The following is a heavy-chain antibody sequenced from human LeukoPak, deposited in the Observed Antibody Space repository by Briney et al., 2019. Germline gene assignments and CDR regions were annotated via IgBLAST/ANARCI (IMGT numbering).Heavy chain of an antibody. CDR2: INPNSGGT. J-gene: IGHJ3*02. CDR1: GYTFTGYY. Sequence: ASVKVSCKASGYTFTGYYMHWVRQAPGQGLEWMGWINPNSGGTNYAQKFQGRVTMTRDTSISTAYMELSRLRSDDTAVYYCARACSKSNRSHLFVGASDIWGQGTMVTVSS. CDR3: ARACSKSNRSHLFVGASDI. V-gene: IGHV1-2*02. D-gene: IGHD3-16*02.